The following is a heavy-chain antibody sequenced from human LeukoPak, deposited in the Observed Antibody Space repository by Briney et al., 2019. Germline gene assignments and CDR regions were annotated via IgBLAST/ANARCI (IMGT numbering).Heavy chain of an antibody. CDR2: IKTDGSEK. D-gene: IGHD3-22*01. Sequence: SGGSPRLSCEGSGFTFSNYWMGWVRQAPGKGLQWVANIKTDGSEKYYVDSVKGRFTISRDNAKNSLYLQMNSLRAEDTAVYYCATYSSLNRREFQYWGQGTLLTVSS. J-gene: IGHJ1*01. V-gene: IGHV3-7*01. CDR3: ATYSSLNRREFQY. CDR1: GFTFSNYW.